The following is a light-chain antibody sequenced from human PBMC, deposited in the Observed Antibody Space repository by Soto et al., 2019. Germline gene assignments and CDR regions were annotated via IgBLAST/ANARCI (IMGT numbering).Light chain of an antibody. CDR3: QVWDSSTVL. CDR1: NIGSRD. CDR2: RDT. J-gene: IGLJ2*01. V-gene: IGLV3-9*01. Sequence: SYELTQPLSVSVALGQTARIPCGGNNIGSRDVHWYQQKPGQAPVLVMYRDTNRPSGIPERFSGSNSGNTATLTISRAQAGDEADYYCQVWDSSTVLFGGGTKLTVL.